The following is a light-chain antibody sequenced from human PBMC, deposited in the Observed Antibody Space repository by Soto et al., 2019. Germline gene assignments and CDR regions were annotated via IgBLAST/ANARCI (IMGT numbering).Light chain of an antibody. CDR1: QFVSTN. V-gene: IGKV3-15*01. Sequence: EVVMTQSPAPLSVSPGERATLSCRASQFVSTNLAWYQQKPGQAPRLLIYSASTRATGIPARFSGSGSGTEFTLTISSLQSEDSAVYYCQQFNNWPPLTFDGGTKVEIK. CDR3: QQFNNWPPLT. J-gene: IGKJ4*01. CDR2: SAS.